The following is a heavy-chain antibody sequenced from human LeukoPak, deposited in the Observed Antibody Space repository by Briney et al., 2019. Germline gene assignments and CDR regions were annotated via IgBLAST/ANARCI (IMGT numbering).Heavy chain of an antibody. CDR1: GYTFTSYY. D-gene: IGHD2-2*01. CDR2: IHPSGGST. V-gene: IGHV1-46*01. Sequence: ASVKVSCKASGYTFTSYYMHWVRQAPGQGLEWMGIIHPSGGSTRFALKFQGRVTTTRDTSTSTAYMELSSLRSEDTAVYYCARRSILGYCSSTSCYGPFNYYGMDVWGQGTTVTVSS. J-gene: IGHJ6*02. CDR3: ARRSILGYCSSTSCYGPFNYYGMDV.